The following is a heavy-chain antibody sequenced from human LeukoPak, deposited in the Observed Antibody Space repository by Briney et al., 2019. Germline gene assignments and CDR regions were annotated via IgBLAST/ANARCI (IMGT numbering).Heavy chain of an antibody. CDR3: AKGGGYSYGRNWFDP. CDR1: GFTFSSYA. Sequence: GGSLRLSCAASGFTFSSYAMSWVRQAPGKGLEWVSAISGSGGSTYYADSVKGRFTISRDNSKNTLYLQMKSLRAGDTAVYYCAKGGGYSYGRNWFDPWGQGTLVTVSS. V-gene: IGHV3-23*01. D-gene: IGHD5-18*01. J-gene: IGHJ5*02. CDR2: ISGSGGST.